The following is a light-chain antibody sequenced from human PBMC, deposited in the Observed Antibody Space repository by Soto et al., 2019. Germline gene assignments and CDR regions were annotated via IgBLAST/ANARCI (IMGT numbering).Light chain of an antibody. CDR1: SSDVGGYNY. J-gene: IGLJ1*01. Sequence: QSVLTQPASVSGSPGQSITISCTGTSSDVGGYNYVSWYQQHPGKAPKLMIYEVSNRPSGVSSRFSGSKSGNTASLTISGLQAEDEADYYCSSYTSSSTTVFGTGTKVTVL. V-gene: IGLV2-14*01. CDR3: SSYTSSSTTV. CDR2: EVS.